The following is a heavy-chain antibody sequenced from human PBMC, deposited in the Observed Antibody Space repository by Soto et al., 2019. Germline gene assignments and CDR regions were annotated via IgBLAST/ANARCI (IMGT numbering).Heavy chain of an antibody. CDR1: GFTFSSYG. D-gene: IGHD6-19*01. J-gene: IGHJ4*02. CDR2: ISYDGSNK. V-gene: IGHV3-30*18. CDR3: AKDSLQWLGNYFDY. Sequence: GGSLRLSCAASGFTFSSYGMHWVRQAPGKGLEWVAVISYDGSNKYYADSVKGRFTISRDNSKNTLYLQMNSLRAEDTAVYYCAKDSLQWLGNYFDYWGQGTPVTVSS.